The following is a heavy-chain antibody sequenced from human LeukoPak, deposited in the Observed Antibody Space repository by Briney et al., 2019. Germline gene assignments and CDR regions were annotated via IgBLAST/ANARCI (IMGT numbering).Heavy chain of an antibody. D-gene: IGHD2-2*01. CDR2: IIPIFGTA. Sequence: SVKVSCKASGGTFSSYAISWVRQAPGQGLEWMGGIIPIFGTANYAQKFQGRVTITADKSTSTAYMELSSLRSEDTAVYYCASVAAANVYYYYYYMDVWGKGTTVTISS. J-gene: IGHJ6*03. CDR3: ASVAAANVYYYYYYMDV. V-gene: IGHV1-69*06. CDR1: GGTFSSYA.